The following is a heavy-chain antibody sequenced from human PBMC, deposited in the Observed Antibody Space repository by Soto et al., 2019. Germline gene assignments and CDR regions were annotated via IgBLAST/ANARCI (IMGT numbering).Heavy chain of an antibody. D-gene: IGHD2-2*02. CDR1: GGSVSSGSYY. Sequence: SETLSLTCTVSGGSVSSGSYYWSWIRQPPGKGLEWIGYIYYSGSTNYNPSLKSRVTISVDTSKNQFSLKLSSVTAADTAVYYCARGRYQPLLYPTLIDNWSDPWGQGTLVTVSS. CDR3: ARGRYQPLLYPTLIDNWSDP. V-gene: IGHV4-61*01. CDR2: IYYSGST. J-gene: IGHJ5*02.